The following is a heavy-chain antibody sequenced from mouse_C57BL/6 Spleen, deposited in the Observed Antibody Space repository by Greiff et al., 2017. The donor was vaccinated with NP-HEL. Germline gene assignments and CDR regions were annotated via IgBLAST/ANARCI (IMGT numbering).Heavy chain of an antibody. D-gene: IGHD2-3*01. CDR1: GYTFTSYW. V-gene: IGHV1-64*01. CDR3: ARARDDGYYPYAMDY. CDR2: IHPNSGST. J-gene: IGHJ4*01. Sequence: QVQLKQPGAELVKPGASVKLSCKASGYTFTSYWMHWVKQRPGQGLEWIGMIHPNSGSTNYNEKFKSKATLTVDKSSSTAYMQLSSLTSEDSAVYYCARARDDGYYPYAMDYWGQGTSVTVSS.